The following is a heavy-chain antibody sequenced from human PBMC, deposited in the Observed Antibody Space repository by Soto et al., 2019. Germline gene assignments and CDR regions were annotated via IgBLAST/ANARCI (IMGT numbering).Heavy chain of an antibody. CDR1: GVSNSSYY. CDR3: AKDNCISPSCYRLYNWFDP. V-gene: IGHV4-59*01. J-gene: IGHJ5*02. D-gene: IGHD2-2*01. CDR2: IYYSGST. Sequence: SETLSLTCTVSGVSNSSYYWSWIRQPPRKGLEWIGYIYYSGSTNYNPSLKSRVTISVDTSKNQFSLRAEDTAVYYCAKDNCISPSCYRLYNWFDPWGQGTLVTVSS.